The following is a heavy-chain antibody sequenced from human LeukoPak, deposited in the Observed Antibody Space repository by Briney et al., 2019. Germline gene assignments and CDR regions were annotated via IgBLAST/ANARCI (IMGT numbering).Heavy chain of an antibody. V-gene: IGHV3-74*01. J-gene: IGHJ4*02. CDR3: ARSANYFDTSGQDY. CDR1: GFTFSGYW. Sequence: GTSLRLSCAASGFTFSGYWMHWVRQAPGKGLVWVSRTNRDDSDASYADSVKGRFTISRDKAKSTLYLQMNSLRVEDTAVYYCARSANYFDTSGQDYWGQGTPVTVSS. D-gene: IGHD3-22*01. CDR2: TNRDDSDA.